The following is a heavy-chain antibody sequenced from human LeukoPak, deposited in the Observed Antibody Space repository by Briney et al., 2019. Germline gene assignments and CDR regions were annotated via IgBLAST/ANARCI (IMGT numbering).Heavy chain of an antibody. J-gene: IGHJ4*02. CDR2: IYYSGST. V-gene: IGHV4-59*01. D-gene: IGHD4-17*01. CDR3: ARSRFGEPLDY. CDR1: GGSISSYY. Sequence: SETLSLTCTVSGGSISSYYWSWIRQPPGKGLEWIGYIYYSGSTNYNPSLKSRVTISVDTSKNQFSLKLSSVTAADTAVYYCARSRFGEPLDYWGQGTLVTVSS.